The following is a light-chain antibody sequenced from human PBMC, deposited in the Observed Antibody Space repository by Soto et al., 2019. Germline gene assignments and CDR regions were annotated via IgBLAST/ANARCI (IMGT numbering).Light chain of an antibody. CDR2: QNV. J-gene: IGLJ2*01. Sequence: SYELTQPPSVSVSPGQTASITCSGDKLGLKFACWYQQKPGQSPVVVIYQNVQRPSGIPERFSGSNSGNTATLTISGTQAMDEADYYCQACDSSNVVFGGGTKLTVL. CDR1: KLGLKF. V-gene: IGLV3-1*01. CDR3: QACDSSNVV.